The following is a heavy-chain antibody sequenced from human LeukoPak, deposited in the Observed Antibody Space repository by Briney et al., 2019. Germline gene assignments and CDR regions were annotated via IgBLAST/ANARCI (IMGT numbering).Heavy chain of an antibody. J-gene: IGHJ6*02. CDR3: ARDPSPSLYYYYGMDV. D-gene: IGHD6-6*01. CDR1: GGSIGRYY. V-gene: IGHV4-59*01. Sequence: SETLSLTCTLSGGSIGRYYWSWIRQPPGKGLEWIGYIYYSGSTNYNPSLKSRVTISVDTSKNQFSLKLSSVTAADTAVYFCARDPSPSLYYYYGMDVWGQGTTVTVSS. CDR2: IYYSGST.